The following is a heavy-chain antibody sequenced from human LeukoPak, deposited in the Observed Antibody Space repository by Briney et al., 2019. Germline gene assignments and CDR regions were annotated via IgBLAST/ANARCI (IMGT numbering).Heavy chain of an antibody. CDR3: ARACSGGSCY. D-gene: IGHD2-15*01. J-gene: IGHJ4*02. CDR1: GFTFSSYS. Sequence: GGSLRLSCAASGFTFSSYSMNWVRQAPGKGLEWVSSIGSSSSYIYYADSVKGRFTISRDNAKNSLYLQMNSLRAEDTAVYYCARACSGGSCYWGQGTLVTVSS. V-gene: IGHV3-21*01. CDR2: IGSSSSYI.